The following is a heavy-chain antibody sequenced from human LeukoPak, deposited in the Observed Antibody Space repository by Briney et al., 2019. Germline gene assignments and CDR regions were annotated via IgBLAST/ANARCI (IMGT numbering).Heavy chain of an antibody. CDR1: GFTFSSYS. V-gene: IGHV3-21*01. CDR3: ASSSGGGRLDY. Sequence: PGGSLRLSCAASGFTFSSYSMNWVRQAPGKGLEWVSSISSSSYIYYADSVKGRFTISRDNAKNSLCLQMNSLRAEDTAVYYCASSSGGGRLDYWGQGTLVTVSS. CDR2: ISSSSYI. J-gene: IGHJ4*02. D-gene: IGHD2-15*01.